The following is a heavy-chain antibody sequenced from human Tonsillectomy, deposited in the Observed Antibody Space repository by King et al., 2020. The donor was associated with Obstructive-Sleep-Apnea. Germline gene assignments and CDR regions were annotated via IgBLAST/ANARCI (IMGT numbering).Heavy chain of an antibody. CDR2: ISKDGSYK. V-gene: IGHV3-30*18. Sequence: VQLVESGGGVVQPGRSLKLSCAASGFTFSNYGIHWVRQAPGKGLEWVALISKDGSYKDYVDSAKGRFTISRDNSKNTLHLQMNSLRAEDTAVYYCAKGYSAYDYAFDVWGHGTMVTVSS. CDR3: AKGYSAYDYAFDV. D-gene: IGHD5-12*01. CDR1: GFTFSNYG. J-gene: IGHJ3*01.